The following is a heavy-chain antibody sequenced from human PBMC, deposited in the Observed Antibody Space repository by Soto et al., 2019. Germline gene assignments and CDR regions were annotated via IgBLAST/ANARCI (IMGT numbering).Heavy chain of an antibody. CDR1: GGSISSGGYY. J-gene: IGHJ5*02. Sequence: PSETLSLTCTVSGGSISSGGYYWSWIRQHPGKGLEWIGYIYYSGSTYYNPSLKSRVTISVDTSKNQFSLKLSSVTAADTAVYYCARVVGEDYSIAWGWFDPWGQGTLVTVSS. CDR2: IYYSGST. CDR3: ARVVGEDYSIAWGWFDP. D-gene: IGHD4-4*01. V-gene: IGHV4-31*03.